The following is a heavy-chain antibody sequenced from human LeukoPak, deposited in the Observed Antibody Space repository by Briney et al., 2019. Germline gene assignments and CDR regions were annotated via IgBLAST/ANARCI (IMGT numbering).Heavy chain of an antibody. J-gene: IGHJ4*02. Sequence: PGGSLRLSYAASGFTFSSYGMHWVRQAPGKGLEWVAFIRYDGSNKYYADSVKGRFTISRDNSKNTLYLQMNSLRAEDTAVYYCAKALAVAADYWGQGTLVTVSS. V-gene: IGHV3-30*02. D-gene: IGHD6-19*01. CDR1: GFTFSSYG. CDR3: AKALAVAADY. CDR2: IRYDGSNK.